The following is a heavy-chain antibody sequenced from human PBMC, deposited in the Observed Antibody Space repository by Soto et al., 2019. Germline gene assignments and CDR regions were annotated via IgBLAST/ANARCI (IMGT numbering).Heavy chain of an antibody. CDR3: ASSSSSGYYNWFDP. J-gene: IGHJ5*02. D-gene: IGHD6-19*01. Sequence: GESLKISCKGSGYTFTDYWIGWVRQLPGKGLEWMGIIYPGDSDTRYSPSFQGHVTITVDKSISTAYLQWSSLKASDTAMYYCASSSSSGYYNWFDPWGQGTLVTVSS. CDR2: IYPGDSDT. V-gene: IGHV5-51*01. CDR1: GYTFTDYW.